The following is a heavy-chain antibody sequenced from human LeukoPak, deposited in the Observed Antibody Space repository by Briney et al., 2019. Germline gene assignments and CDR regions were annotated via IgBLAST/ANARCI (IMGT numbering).Heavy chain of an antibody. CDR1: GGSISSYY. CDR3: ARAGFAYYGSGSYYNS. D-gene: IGHD3-10*01. J-gene: IGHJ4*02. V-gene: IGHV4-59*01. Sequence: PSETLSLTCTVSGGSISSYYWSWIRQPPGKGLEWIGYIYYSGSTNYNPSLKSRVTISVDTSKNQFSLRLSSVTAADTAVYYCARAGFAYYGSGSYYNSWGQGTLVTVSS. CDR2: IYYSGST.